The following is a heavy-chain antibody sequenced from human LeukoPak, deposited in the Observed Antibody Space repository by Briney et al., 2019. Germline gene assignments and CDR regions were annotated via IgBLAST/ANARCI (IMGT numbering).Heavy chain of an antibody. CDR2: IYYSGST. CDR3: ARVSGYDWESSYDY. D-gene: IGHD5-12*01. V-gene: IGHV4-59*01. CDR1: GASINSYY. J-gene: IGHJ4*02. Sequence: SETLSLTCSVSGASINSYYWSWIRQPPGKGLEWIGYIYYSGSTNYNPSLKSRVTISVDTSKNQFSLKLSSVTAADTAVYYCARVSGYDWESSYDYWGQGTLVTVSS.